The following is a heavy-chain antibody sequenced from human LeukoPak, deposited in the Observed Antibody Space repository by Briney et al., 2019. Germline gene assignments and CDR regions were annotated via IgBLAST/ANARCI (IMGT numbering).Heavy chain of an antibody. J-gene: IGHJ4*02. CDR1: GFTFSSYA. D-gene: IGHD3-10*01. CDR2: IIESGGTT. V-gene: IGHV3-23*01. Sequence: GGSLRLSCAASGFTFSSYAMSWVRQAPGKGLEWVSGIIESGGTTYYADSMKGRFTISRDNSKNTLYLQMNSLRAEDTAVYYCAKDYSLLRGTIIYDYWGQGTLVTVSS. CDR3: AKDYSLLRGTIIYDY.